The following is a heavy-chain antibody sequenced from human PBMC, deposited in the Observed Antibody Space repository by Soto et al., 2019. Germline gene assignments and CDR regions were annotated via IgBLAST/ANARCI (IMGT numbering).Heavy chain of an antibody. CDR1: GYTFTSYD. D-gene: IGHD5-12*01. V-gene: IGHV1-8*01. CDR2: MNPNSGNT. J-gene: IGHJ6*03. CDR3: ARGRRLRALYYYYYMDV. Sequence: GASVKVSCKASGYTFTSYDINWVRQATGQGLEWMGWMNPNSGNTGYAQKFQGRVTMTRDTSISTAYMELSSLRSEDTAVYYCARGRRLRALYYYYYMDVWGKGTTVTVSS.